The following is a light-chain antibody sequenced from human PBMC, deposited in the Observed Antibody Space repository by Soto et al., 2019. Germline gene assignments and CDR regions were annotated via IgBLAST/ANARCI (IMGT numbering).Light chain of an antibody. V-gene: IGLV2-23*01. CDR1: SGFVGSFSL. Sequence: HSPLAQPDSVSASPGQSITISCTGTSGFVGSFSLVSWYQNHPGKAPKVMFSEGHMRPSGVPDRFSGSTSVNSASLTISGLQADDEADYYCCLYIGATTYVSGTGTKVTVL. CDR3: CLYIGATTYV. CDR2: EGH. J-gene: IGLJ1*01.